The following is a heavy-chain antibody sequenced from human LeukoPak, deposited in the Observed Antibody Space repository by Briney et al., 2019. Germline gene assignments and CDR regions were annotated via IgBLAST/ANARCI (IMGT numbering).Heavy chain of an antibody. CDR3: ARAPDCSGGNCYSYAFDI. J-gene: IGHJ3*02. CDR1: GGTFSSYA. V-gene: IGHV1-69*04. Sequence: SVKVSCKASGGTFSSYAISWVRQAPGQGLEWMGRIIPILGIANYAQKFQGRVTITADKSTSTAYMELSSLRSEDTAVYYCARAPDCSGGNCYSYAFDIWGQGTMVTVSS. D-gene: IGHD2-15*01. CDR2: IIPILGIA.